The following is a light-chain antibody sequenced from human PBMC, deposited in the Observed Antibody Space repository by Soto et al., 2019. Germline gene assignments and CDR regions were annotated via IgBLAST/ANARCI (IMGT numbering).Light chain of an antibody. J-gene: IGKJ3*01. CDR2: DAS. V-gene: IGKV1-5*01. CDR3: QQYGRSAGLFT. Sequence: DIQMTQSPSTLSASVGDRVTITCRASQSISSWLAWYQQKPGKAPKLLIYDASSLESGVPSRFSGSGSGTEFTLTISSLQPDDFATYYCQQYGRSAGLFTLGPGTKVDIK. CDR1: QSISSW.